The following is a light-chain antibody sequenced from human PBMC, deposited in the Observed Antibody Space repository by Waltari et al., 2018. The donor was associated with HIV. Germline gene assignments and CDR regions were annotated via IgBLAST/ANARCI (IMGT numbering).Light chain of an antibody. CDR1: QDISNY. Sequence: DIQMTQYPSSLSASVGDRVTITCQASQDISNYLNWYHQKPGKATKLLIYGASNLETGVPAMFIGSVSWTDFSFTISRLRPEDIAAYYCQQYDNLPFTFGPGTKVDIK. V-gene: IGKV1-33*01. CDR2: GAS. J-gene: IGKJ3*01. CDR3: QQYDNLPFT.